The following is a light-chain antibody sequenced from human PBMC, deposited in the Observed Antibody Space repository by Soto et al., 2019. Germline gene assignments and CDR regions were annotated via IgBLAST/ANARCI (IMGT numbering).Light chain of an antibody. V-gene: IGKV3-20*01. CDR1: QSVSNTY. Sequence: EIVLTQSPGTLSLSPGERATLSCRASQSVSNTYLAWYQQKPGQAPRLLIYDASSRATGIPDRFSGSGSGTDFTLTISRLEPEDFAVYYCQQYGRSAGLFTFGPGTKVELK. CDR2: DAS. CDR3: QQYGRSAGLFT. J-gene: IGKJ3*01.